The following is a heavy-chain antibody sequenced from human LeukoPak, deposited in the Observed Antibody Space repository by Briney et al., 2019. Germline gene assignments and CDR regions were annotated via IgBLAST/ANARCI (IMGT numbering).Heavy chain of an antibody. CDR3: ARCYTYGTTWFGGLDV. CDR1: GGSTFRKYD. V-gene: IGHV3-33*08. J-gene: IGHJ6*02. CDR2: IRYDGSNK. D-gene: IGHD3-10*01. Sequence: GGSLRLSCAASGGSTFRKYDLNWVRQAPGKGLEWVAFIRYDGSNKYYADSVKGRFTISRDNSKNTLYLQMNSLRAEDTAVYYCARCYTYGTTWFGGLDVWGQGTTVTVSS.